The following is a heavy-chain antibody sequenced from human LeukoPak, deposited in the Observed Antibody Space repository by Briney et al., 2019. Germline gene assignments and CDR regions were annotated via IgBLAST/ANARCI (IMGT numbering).Heavy chain of an antibody. J-gene: IGHJ4*02. D-gene: IGHD6-19*01. CDR1: GFTFSSYW. CDR2: INSDGSST. V-gene: IGHV3-74*01. CDR3: ASPIAVAEPYYFDY. Sequence: GGSLRLSCAASGFTFSSYWMHWVRQAPGKGLVWVSRINSDGSSTNYADSVKGRFTISRDNAKNTLYLQINSLRTEDTAVYYCASPIAVAEPYYFDYWGQGTLVTVSS.